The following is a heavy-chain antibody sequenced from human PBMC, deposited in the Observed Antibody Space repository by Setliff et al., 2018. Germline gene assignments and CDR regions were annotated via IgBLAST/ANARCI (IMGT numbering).Heavy chain of an antibody. CDR1: GGSLTSGSYY. CDR2: VHTSGST. CDR3: ARSNSTRYNSFDP. Sequence: SETLSLTCAVSGGSLTSGSYYWTWIRQPAGKALEWIGRVHTSGSTNYSPSLKSRLTISVDTSKIQLSLRLTSVTAADTAVYYCARSNSTRYNSFDPWGQGTRVTVSS. J-gene: IGHJ5*02. V-gene: IGHV4-61*02. D-gene: IGHD4-17*01.